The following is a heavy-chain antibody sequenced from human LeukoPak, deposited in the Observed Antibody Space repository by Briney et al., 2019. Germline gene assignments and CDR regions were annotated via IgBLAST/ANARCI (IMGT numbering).Heavy chain of an antibody. D-gene: IGHD6-19*01. Sequence: PSETLSLTCTVSGGSISSSSYYWGWIRQPPGKGLEWIGSIYYSGSTYYNPSLKSRVTISVDTSKNQFSLKLSSVTAADTAVYYCARGGRRYSSGWYDSWGQGTLVTVSS. CDR1: GGSISSSSYY. CDR2: IYYSGST. CDR3: ARGGRRYSSGWYDS. J-gene: IGHJ5*01. V-gene: IGHV4-39*01.